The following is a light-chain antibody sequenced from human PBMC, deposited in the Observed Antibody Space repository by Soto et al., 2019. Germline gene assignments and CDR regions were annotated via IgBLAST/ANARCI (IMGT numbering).Light chain of an antibody. CDR1: QGISSY. CDR3: QQHNRYPLT. CDR2: AAS. Sequence: IQLTQSPSSLSASVGDRVTITCRASQGISSYLAWYQQKPGKAPKLLIYAASTLQSGVPSRFSGSGSGTDFTLTISILQPEDVANYYYQQHNRYPLTFGGGTKVEIK. V-gene: IGKV1-9*01. J-gene: IGKJ4*01.